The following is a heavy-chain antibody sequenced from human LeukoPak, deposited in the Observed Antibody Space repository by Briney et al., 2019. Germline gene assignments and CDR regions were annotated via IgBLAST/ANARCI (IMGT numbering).Heavy chain of an antibody. CDR2: INHSGST. CDR3: ARGLGSRFYYDSSGYYQY. J-gene: IGHJ4*02. Sequence: SETLSLTCAVYGGSFSGYYWSWIRQPPGKGLEWIGEINHSGSTNYNPSLKSRVTISVDTSKNQFSLKLSSVTAADTAVYYCARGLGSRFYYDSSGYYQYWGQGTLDTVSS. D-gene: IGHD3-22*01. CDR1: GGSFSGYY. V-gene: IGHV4-34*01.